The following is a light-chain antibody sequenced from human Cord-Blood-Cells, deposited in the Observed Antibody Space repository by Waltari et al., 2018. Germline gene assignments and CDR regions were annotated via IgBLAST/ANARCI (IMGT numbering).Light chain of an antibody. J-gene: IGLJ2*01. CDR1: SSDVGSYNL. CDR2: EVS. CDR3: CSYAGSSTYVA. Sequence: QSALTQPASVSGSPGQSITISCTGTSSDVGSYNLVSWYHHQPGKAPTPMIYEVSKRPSGVSNRFSGSKSGNTASLTISGLQAEDEADYYCCSYAGSSTYVAFGGGTKLTVL. V-gene: IGLV2-23*02.